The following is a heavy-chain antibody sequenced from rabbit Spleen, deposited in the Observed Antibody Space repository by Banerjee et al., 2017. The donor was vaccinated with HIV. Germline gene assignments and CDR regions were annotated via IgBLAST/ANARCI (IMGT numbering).Heavy chain of an antibody. J-gene: IGHJ4*01. D-gene: IGHD1-1*01. CDR3: VRGASSSGYYSL. V-gene: IGHV1S45*01. Sequence: QEQLVESGGDLVKPEGSLTLTCTASGVSFSGSSYMCWVRQAPGKGLEWIACINTATGKPVYASWAKGRFTISRTSSTTVALQMTSLTAADTATYFCVRGASSSGYYSLWGPGTLVTVS. CDR2: INTATGKP. CDR1: GVSFSGSSY.